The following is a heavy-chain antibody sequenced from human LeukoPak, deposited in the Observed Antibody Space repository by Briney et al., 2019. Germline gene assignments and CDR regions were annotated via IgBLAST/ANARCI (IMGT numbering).Heavy chain of an antibody. V-gene: IGHV3-23*01. Sequence: GGSLRLSCAASGFTFSSYAMSWVRQAPGKGLEWVSAISGSGGSTYYADSVKGRFTISRDNSKNTLYLQMNSLRAEDTAEYYCAKDQDIVVVPAAQDWGQGTLVTVSS. J-gene: IGHJ4*02. D-gene: IGHD2-2*01. CDR1: GFTFSSYA. CDR2: ISGSGGST. CDR3: AKDQDIVVVPAAQD.